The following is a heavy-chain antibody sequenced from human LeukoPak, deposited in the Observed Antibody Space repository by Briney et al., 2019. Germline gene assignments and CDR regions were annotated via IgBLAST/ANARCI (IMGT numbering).Heavy chain of an antibody. Sequence: GGSLRLSCAASGFTFSNYWMHWVRQAPGKGLVWVSRINSDGSSTSYADSVKGRFTISRDNAKNTLYLQMNSLRAEDTAVYYCARVSSGSYFGYYYYYMDVWGKGTTVSVSS. CDR1: GFTFSNYW. V-gene: IGHV3-74*01. CDR2: INSDGSST. CDR3: ARVSSGSYFGYYYYYMDV. D-gene: IGHD1-26*01. J-gene: IGHJ6*03.